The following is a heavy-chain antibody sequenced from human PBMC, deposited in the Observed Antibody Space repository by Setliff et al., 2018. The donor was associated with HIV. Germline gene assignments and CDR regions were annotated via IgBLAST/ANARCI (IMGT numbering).Heavy chain of an antibody. CDR2: IYYSGST. Sequence: SETLSLTCTVSGGSISSYYWSWIRQHPGKGLEWIGFIYYSGSTYYNPSLRSRVTISVDTSKNQFSLKLSSVTAADTAVYYCARDRRNTYYYESSGYSGAFDIWGQGTMVTVSS. CDR1: GGSISSYY. J-gene: IGHJ3*02. V-gene: IGHV4-59*06. D-gene: IGHD3-22*01. CDR3: ARDRRNTYYYESSGYSGAFDI.